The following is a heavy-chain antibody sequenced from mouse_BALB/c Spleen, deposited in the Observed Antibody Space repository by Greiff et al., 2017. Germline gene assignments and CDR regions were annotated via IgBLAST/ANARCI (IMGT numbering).Heavy chain of an antibody. V-gene: IGHV14-3*02. D-gene: IGHD1-1*01. CDR3: AREVDYGSSPEVWYFDV. CDR2: IDPANGNT. J-gene: IGHJ1*01. CDR1: GFNFKDTY. Sequence: EVQLQESGAELVKPGASVKLSCTASGFNFKDTYMHWVKQRPEQGLEWIGRIDPANGNTKYDPKFQGKATITADTSSNTAYLQLSSLTSEDTAVYYCAREVDYGSSPEVWYFDVWGAGTTVTVSS.